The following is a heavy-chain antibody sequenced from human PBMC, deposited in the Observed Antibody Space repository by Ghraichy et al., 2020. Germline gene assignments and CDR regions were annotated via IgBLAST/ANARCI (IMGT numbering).Heavy chain of an antibody. Sequence: GGSLRLSCAASGFTFSGYYMSWIRQAPGKGLEWVSFISSRGSTIYYADSVKGRFIISRDNAKNSLYLQMNSLRAEDTAVYYCARYDKTGSNYYYYGMDVWGQGTTVTVSS. D-gene: IGHD3-9*01. CDR1: GFTFSGYY. CDR2: ISSRGSTI. J-gene: IGHJ6*02. CDR3: ARYDKTGSNYYYYGMDV. V-gene: IGHV3-11*01.